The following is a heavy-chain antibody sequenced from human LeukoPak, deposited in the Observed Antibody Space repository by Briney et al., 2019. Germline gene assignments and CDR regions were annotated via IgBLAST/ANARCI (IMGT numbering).Heavy chain of an antibody. CDR3: ARASFDYGGIYFDY. V-gene: IGHV3-13*01. Sequence: PGGSLRLSCAASGFTLSSYDMHWVRQATGKGLEWVSAIGTAGDTYYPGSVKGRFTISRENAKNSLYLQMNSLRAGDTAVYYCARASFDYGGIYFDYWGQGTLVTVSS. CDR1: GFTLSSYD. J-gene: IGHJ4*02. D-gene: IGHD4-23*01. CDR2: IGTAGDT.